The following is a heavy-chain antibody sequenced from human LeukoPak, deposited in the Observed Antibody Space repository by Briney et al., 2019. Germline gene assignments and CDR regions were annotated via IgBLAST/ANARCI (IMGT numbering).Heavy chain of an antibody. J-gene: IGHJ4*02. V-gene: IGHV5-51*01. D-gene: IGHD1-26*01. CDR1: EYSFATYW. CDR3: ARPLQGIVGATGFDY. Sequence: RESLKISCQGSEYSFATYWIAWLRQMPGQGLEWMGIIYPSDSDTRYSPSFQGQVTISADKSIKTAYLQWSSLKASDTAMYYCARPLQGIVGATGFDYWGQGTLVTVSS. CDR2: IYPSDSDT.